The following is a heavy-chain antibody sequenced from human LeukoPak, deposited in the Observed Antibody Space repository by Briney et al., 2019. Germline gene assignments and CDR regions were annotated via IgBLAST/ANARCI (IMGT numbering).Heavy chain of an antibody. CDR3: ARGQRFTRDNWFEA. D-gene: IGHD3-10*01. J-gene: IGHJ5*02. CDR1: GYTFTGYY. CDR2: INPNTGGT. V-gene: IGHV1-2*04. Sequence: ASVKVSCKASGYTFTGYYMHWVRQAPGQGHELMGRINPNTGGTNYAQKFQGWVTMTRDTSISTAYMELSRLRSNDTAVYYCARGQRFTRDNWFEAWGQGTLVTASS.